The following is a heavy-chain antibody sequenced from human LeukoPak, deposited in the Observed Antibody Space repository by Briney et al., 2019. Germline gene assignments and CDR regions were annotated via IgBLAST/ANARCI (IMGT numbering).Heavy chain of an antibody. J-gene: IGHJ4*02. D-gene: IGHD6-13*01. V-gene: IGHV1-18*01. CDR2: ISTYSGNT. CDR1: GYSFNSYG. Sequence: GASVKVSCKASGYSFNSYGINWVRQAPGQGLEWMGWISTYSGNTKYEQKVQGRVTMTTDTSTSTAYMELRSLRSDDTAVYYCARGEQQLDYWGQGTLVTVSS. CDR3: ARGEQQLDY.